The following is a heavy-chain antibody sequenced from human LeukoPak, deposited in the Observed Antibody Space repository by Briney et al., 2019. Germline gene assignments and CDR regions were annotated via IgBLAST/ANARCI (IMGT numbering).Heavy chain of an antibody. D-gene: IGHD2/OR15-2a*01. J-gene: IGHJ3*02. CDR1: GFTLDDY. CDR2: ISGDGSRK. CDR3: ARDFSHGGHDI. V-gene: IGHV3-11*01. Sequence: GGSLRLSCVASGFTLDDYMSWIRQTPGRGLEWISYISGDGSRKFYADSVKGRFTVSRDNAKNSLYLQINVLRVEDTAVYYCARDFSHGGHDIWGQGTTVTVSS.